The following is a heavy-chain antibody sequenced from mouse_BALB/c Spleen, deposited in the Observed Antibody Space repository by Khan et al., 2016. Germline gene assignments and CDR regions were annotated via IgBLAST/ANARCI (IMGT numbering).Heavy chain of an antibody. D-gene: IGHD4-1*01. CDR2: IRLKSDNYAT. J-gene: IGHJ3*01. Sequence: EVKLEGSGGGLVQPGGSMKLSCVASGFTFSSYWMSWVRQSPEKGLEWVAEIRLKSDNYATHYAESVKGKFTISRDDSKSRLYLQMDSLRPEDTGIYFCTDLGLAYWGQGTLVIVSA. CDR1: GFTFSSYW. V-gene: IGHV6-3*01. CDR3: TDLGLAY.